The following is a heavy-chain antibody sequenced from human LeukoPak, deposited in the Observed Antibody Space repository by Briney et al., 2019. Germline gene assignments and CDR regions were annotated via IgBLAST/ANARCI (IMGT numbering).Heavy chain of an antibody. CDR2: MNPNSGNT. Sequence: ASVKVSCKASGYTFTSYDINWVRQATGQGLEWMGWMNPNSGNTGYAQKFQGRVTMTRNTSISTAYMELSSLRSEDTAVYYCARGGVYCSGGSCYYYFDYWGQGTLVTVSS. V-gene: IGHV1-8*01. CDR3: ARGGVYCSGGSCYYYFDY. J-gene: IGHJ4*02. D-gene: IGHD2-15*01. CDR1: GYTFTSYD.